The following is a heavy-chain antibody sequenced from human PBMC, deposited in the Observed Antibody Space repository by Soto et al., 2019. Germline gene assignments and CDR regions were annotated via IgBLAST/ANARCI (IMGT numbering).Heavy chain of an antibody. CDR3: AKGATTSCFSPFDM. V-gene: IGHV3-9*01. CDR1: AFTFHDSA. J-gene: IGHJ3*02. D-gene: IGHD2-2*01. CDR2: ISWDSGNI. Sequence: EVQLVESGGGLVQPGRSLRLSCAASAFTFHDSAMHWVRQVPGKGLEWVSGISWDSGNIVYADSVKGRFTISRDNAKNSLYLQMNSLRTEDTAVYFCAKGATTSCFSPFDMWGPGTMVTVSS.